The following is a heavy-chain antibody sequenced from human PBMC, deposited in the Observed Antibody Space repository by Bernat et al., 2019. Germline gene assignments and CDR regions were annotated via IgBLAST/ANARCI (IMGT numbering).Heavy chain of an antibody. CDR3: AKDQFAAMRGYYYYGMDV. CDR2: ICGSGGST. CDR1: GFTFSSYA. J-gene: IGHJ6*02. D-gene: IGHD5-18*01. Sequence: EVQLVESGGGLVQPGGSLRLSCAASGFTFSSYAMSWVRQAPGKGLEWVSAICGSGGSTYYADSVKGRFTISRDNSKNTLYLQMNSLRAEDTAVYYCAKDQFAAMRGYYYYGMDVWGQGTTVTVSS. V-gene: IGHV3-23*04.